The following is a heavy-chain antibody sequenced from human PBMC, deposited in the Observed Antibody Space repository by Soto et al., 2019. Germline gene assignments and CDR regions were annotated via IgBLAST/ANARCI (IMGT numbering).Heavy chain of an antibody. CDR3: ARLPSRHLVDY. V-gene: IGHV4-39*01. J-gene: IGHJ4*02. CDR2: MFYGVST. CDR1: GSSINSSGYY. D-gene: IGHD3-3*02. Sequence: LTCTVSGSSINSSGYYWGWIRQPPGKGLEWIGSMFYGVSTYYNPSLKSRVTVSVDTSKNQFSLNLRSVTAADTAVYYCARLPSRHLVDYWGQGTLVTVSS.